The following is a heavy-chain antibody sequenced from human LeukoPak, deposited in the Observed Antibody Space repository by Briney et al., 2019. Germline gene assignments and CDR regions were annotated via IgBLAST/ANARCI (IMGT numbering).Heavy chain of an antibody. J-gene: IGHJ4*02. V-gene: IGHV4-4*07. CDR2: IYSSGST. CDR1: GASISTFH. CDR3: ARKDGDY. Sequence: SETLSLTCSVSGASISTFHWTWFRQPAGRGLEWIGLIYSSGSTLLNPSLKNRVAMSVDLTKNQLSMKLTSVTAADTAMYFCARKDGDYWGRGTLVTVSS.